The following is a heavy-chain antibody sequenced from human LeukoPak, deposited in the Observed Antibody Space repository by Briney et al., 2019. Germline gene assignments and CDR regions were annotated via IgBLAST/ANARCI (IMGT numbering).Heavy chain of an antibody. D-gene: IGHD3-22*01. J-gene: IGHJ4*02. Sequence: GGSRRLSWAASGFTFSSYGMHWVRQAPGKGLEWVAVIWYDGSNKYYADSVKGRFTISRDNSKNTLYLQMNSVRAEETAVYYCARDLAGYDSSGYEAYWGQGTLVTVSS. CDR2: IWYDGSNK. V-gene: IGHV3-33*01. CDR1: GFTFSSYG. CDR3: ARDLAGYDSSGYEAY.